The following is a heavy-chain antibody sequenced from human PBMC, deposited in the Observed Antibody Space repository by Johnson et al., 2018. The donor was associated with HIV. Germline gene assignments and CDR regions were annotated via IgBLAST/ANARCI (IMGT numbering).Heavy chain of an antibody. D-gene: IGHD2-15*01. CDR3: SREGRLGYCSGGSCYGDALDI. J-gene: IGHJ3*02. CDR2: INWNGGST. CDR1: GFTFDDYG. V-gene: IGHV3-20*04. Sequence: VQLVESGGGVVRPGGSLRLSCAASGFTFDDYGMSWVRQAPGKGLEWVSGINWNGGSTGYADSVKGRFTISRDNAKNSLYLQMNRLRAEDTALYYCSREGRLGYCSGGSCYGDALDIVGQGPMVTVSS.